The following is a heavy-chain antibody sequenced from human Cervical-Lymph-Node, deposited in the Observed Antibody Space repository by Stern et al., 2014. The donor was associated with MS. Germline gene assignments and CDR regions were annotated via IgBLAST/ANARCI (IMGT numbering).Heavy chain of an antibody. V-gene: IGHV3-7*01. D-gene: IGHD2-15*01. CDR1: GFTFSSYW. Sequence: EMQLVESGGGLVQPGGSLRLSCEASGFTFSSYWMNWVRQAPGKGLEWVANIKEGGSETYYVDSVKGRFPISRDNAKNSLYLQMNSLRAEDTAVYYCARGSDTWGQGTLGTGS. J-gene: IGHJ5*02. CDR3: ARGSDT. CDR2: IKEGGSET.